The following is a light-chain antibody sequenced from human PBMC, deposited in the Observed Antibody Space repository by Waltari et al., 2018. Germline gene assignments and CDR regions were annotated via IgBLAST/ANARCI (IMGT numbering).Light chain of an antibody. CDR1: SDDIGNYNY. Sequence: QSALTQVAAVSGAPGQSITISCTGTSDDIGNYNYVYWFQQKPGKAPKVIIYEVSNRPSRVAERFSGSKSGDTASLTISGLQAEDEAHCYCISYTSANTWVFGGGTKLTVL. V-gene: IGLV2-14*01. CDR2: EVS. J-gene: IGLJ3*02. CDR3: ISYTSANTWV.